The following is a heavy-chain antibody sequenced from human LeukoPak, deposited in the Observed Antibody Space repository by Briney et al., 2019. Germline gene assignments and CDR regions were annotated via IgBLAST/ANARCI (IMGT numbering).Heavy chain of an antibody. Sequence: PGGSLRLSCAASGFTFSDYYMSWLRQAPGKGLEWVSYISSSGSTIYYADSVKGRFTISRDNAKNSLYLQMNSLRAEDTAVYYCARVGYCSSTSCYTGDYNWFDPWGQGTLVTVSS. CDR2: ISSSGSTI. CDR3: ARVGYCSSTSCYTGDYNWFDP. CDR1: GFTFSDYY. V-gene: IGHV3-11*01. J-gene: IGHJ5*02. D-gene: IGHD2-2*02.